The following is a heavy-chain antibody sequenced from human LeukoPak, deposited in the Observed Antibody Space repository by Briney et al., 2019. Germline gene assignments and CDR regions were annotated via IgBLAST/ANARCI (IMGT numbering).Heavy chain of an antibody. Sequence: GASVKVSCKASGYTFTSYGISWVRQAPGQGLEWMGWTSAYKGNTNYAQKLQGRVTMTTDTSTSTAYMELRRLRSDDTAVYDGARANGRNGFFDDWSQGTLVTVSS. J-gene: IGHJ4*02. D-gene: IGHD1-1*01. V-gene: IGHV1-18*01. CDR3: ARANGRNGFFDD. CDR2: TSAYKGNT. CDR1: GYTFTSYG.